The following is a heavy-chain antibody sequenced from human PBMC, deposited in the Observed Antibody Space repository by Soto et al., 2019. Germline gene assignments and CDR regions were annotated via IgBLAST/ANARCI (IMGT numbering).Heavy chain of an antibody. CDR1: GYTFTRYG. CDR3: AMVDVYVTTTPQDV. Sequence: QVQVVQSGAEAKNPGASVKVSYKASGYTFTRYGIGWARQAPGQGLEWMGWINTYNCNTNYAQNVQGRVTLTTGTYRSTADMELRSLRSNDTSIYYCAMVDVYVTTTPQDVWGQGTTVSFSS. J-gene: IGHJ6*02. V-gene: IGHV1-18*01. CDR2: INTYNCNT. D-gene: IGHD3-16*01.